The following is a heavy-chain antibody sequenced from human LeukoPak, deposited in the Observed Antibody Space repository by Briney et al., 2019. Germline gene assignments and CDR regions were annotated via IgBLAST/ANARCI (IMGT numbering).Heavy chain of an antibody. V-gene: IGHV1-18*01. CDR2: ISAYNGNT. Sequence: ASVKVSCKASGYTFTSYDINWVRQATGQGLEWMGWISAYNGNTNYAQKLQGRVTMTTDTSTSTAYMELRSLRSDDTAVYYCARAPGYSSSWYVVYWGQGTLVTVSS. CDR1: GYTFTSYD. J-gene: IGHJ4*02. D-gene: IGHD6-13*01. CDR3: ARAPGYSSSWYVVY.